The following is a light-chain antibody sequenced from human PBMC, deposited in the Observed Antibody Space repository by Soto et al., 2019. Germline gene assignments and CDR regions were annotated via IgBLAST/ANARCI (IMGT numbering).Light chain of an antibody. CDR1: SSDVGGYNY. J-gene: IGLJ1*01. CDR3: TSYAGGNNV. Sequence: QSALTQPPSASGSAGLSVTISCTGASSDVGGYNYVSWYQQYPGKVPKLMVYEVNKRPSGVPDRFSGSKSGNTASLTVSGLQAEVEADYYCTSYAGGNNVFGTGTKVTV. V-gene: IGLV2-8*01. CDR2: EVN.